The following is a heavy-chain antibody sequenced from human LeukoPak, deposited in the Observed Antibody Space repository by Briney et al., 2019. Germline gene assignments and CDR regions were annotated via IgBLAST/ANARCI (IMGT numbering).Heavy chain of an antibody. CDR1: GYTFTSYY. Sequence: ASVKVSCKASGYTFTSYYMHWVRQAPGQGLEWMGIINPSGGSTSYAQKFQGRVTMTRDTSTSTVYMELSSLRAEDTAVYYCARVGRDGYNYGSYFDYWGQGTLVTVSS. J-gene: IGHJ4*02. D-gene: IGHD5-24*01. CDR2: INPSGGST. CDR3: ARVGRDGYNYGSYFDY. V-gene: IGHV1-46*01.